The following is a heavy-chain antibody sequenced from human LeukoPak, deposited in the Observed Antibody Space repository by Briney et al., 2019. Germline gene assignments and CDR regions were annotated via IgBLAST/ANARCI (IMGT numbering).Heavy chain of an antibody. CDR3: AKDYREMVVPAPGEMFDY. CDR2: IIGSAGST. V-gene: IGHV3-23*01. J-gene: IGHJ4*02. Sequence: GGSLRLSCAASGFTFSTYAMSWVRDAPGKGLEWVSGIIGSAGSTYYADSVKGRFTISRDDSKNTLYLQMNSLRAVDTAVYYCAKDYREMVVPAPGEMFDYWGQGTLVTVS. CDR1: GFTFSTYA. D-gene: IGHD2-21*02.